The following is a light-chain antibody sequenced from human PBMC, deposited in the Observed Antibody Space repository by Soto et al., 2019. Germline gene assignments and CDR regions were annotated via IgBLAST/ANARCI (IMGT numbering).Light chain of an antibody. J-gene: IGLJ3*02. Sequence: QLVLTQPPSVSGAPGQRVTISCTGTSSNIGAGYDVHWYQQLPGKAPKLLIFGNSHRPSGVPDRFFGSKSGTSASLAITGLQAEDEADYYCQSYDRSLSGSVFGGGTKLTVL. CDR3: QSYDRSLSGSV. CDR1: SSNIGAGYD. CDR2: GNS. V-gene: IGLV1-40*01.